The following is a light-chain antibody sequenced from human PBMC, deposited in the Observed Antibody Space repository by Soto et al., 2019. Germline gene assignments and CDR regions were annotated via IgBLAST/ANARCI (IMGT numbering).Light chain of an antibody. V-gene: IGKV3-20*01. Sequence: EIVLTQSPGTLSLSPGERATLSCRASASLSTNSLAWYQQKPGQPPRLLIYAASTRHTDIPDRFTGSGSGTDFALTISRLEPEDFAVYYCQQYDISPWTFGQGTKVEIK. CDR1: ASLSTNS. J-gene: IGKJ1*01. CDR3: QQYDISPWT. CDR2: AAS.